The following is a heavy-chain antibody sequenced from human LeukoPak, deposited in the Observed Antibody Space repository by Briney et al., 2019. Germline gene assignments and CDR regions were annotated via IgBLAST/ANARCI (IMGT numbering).Heavy chain of an antibody. CDR3: AGYYYDSSGYPRPWFDP. CDR1: GYTSTNYG. V-gene: IGHV1-18*01. D-gene: IGHD3-22*01. Sequence: ASVKVSCKASGYTSTNYGISWVRQAPGQGLEWMGWISAYNGNANFAQKLQGRVTLTTDTSTGTAYMELRSLRSDDTAVYYCAGYYYDSSGYPRPWFDPWDQGTLVTVSS. CDR2: ISAYNGNA. J-gene: IGHJ5*02.